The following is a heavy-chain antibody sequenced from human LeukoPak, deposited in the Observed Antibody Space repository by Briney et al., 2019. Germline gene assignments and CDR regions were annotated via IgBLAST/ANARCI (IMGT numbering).Heavy chain of an antibody. Sequence: SETLSLTCTVSGGSIRTDGSYWAWIRQPPGKGLEWIGSIYIDGITHYNSSLQSRVTLSVDTSKNHFSLRLISVTAADTAVFYCARLFTRAWEYRYGMDVWGQGTAVTVSS. CDR3: ARLFTRAWEYRYGMDV. D-gene: IGHD1-26*01. J-gene: IGHJ6*02. CDR2: IYIDGIT. CDR1: GGSIRTDGSY. V-gene: IGHV4-39*02.